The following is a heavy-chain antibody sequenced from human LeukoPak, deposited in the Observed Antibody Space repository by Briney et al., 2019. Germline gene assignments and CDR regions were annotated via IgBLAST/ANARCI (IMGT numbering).Heavy chain of an antibody. CDR1: GGSISSGGYY. Sequence: SETLSLTCTVSGGSISSGGYYWSWIRQHPGKGLEWIGYIYYSGSTYYNPSLKSRVTISVDTSKNQFPLKLSSVTAADTAVYYCARDPLPDLYGMDVWGQGTTVTVSS. V-gene: IGHV4-31*03. J-gene: IGHJ6*02. CDR2: IYYSGST. CDR3: ARDPLPDLYGMDV.